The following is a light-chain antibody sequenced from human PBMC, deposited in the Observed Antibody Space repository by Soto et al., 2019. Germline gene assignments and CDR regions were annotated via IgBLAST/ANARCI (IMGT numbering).Light chain of an antibody. CDR3: QQTYATPRT. CDR2: TAS. J-gene: IGKJ1*01. CDR1: QGISNY. Sequence: EIQMTQYPSSLSASVGDRVASTCRASQGISNYLAWYQQKPGKAPNLLIHTASSLQTGVPSRFSGSGSGTDFTLTISSLQSEDFATFYCQQTYATPRTFGQGTKVDIK. V-gene: IGKV1-39*01.